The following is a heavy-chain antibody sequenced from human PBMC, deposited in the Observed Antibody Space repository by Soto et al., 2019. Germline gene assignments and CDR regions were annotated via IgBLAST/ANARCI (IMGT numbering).Heavy chain of an antibody. J-gene: IGHJ4*02. V-gene: IGHV4-59*01. CDR3: ARVRSGWWYFDY. CDR1: GGAIRSYY. Sequence: QVQLQESGPGLVKPSETLSLTCTVSGGAIRSYYWSWIRQPPGKGLEWIGYIYYSGSTNYNPSLKSRVTISVNTSKNQFSLKLTSVTAADTAVYYCARVRSGWWYFDYWGQGTLVTVSS. CDR2: IYYSGST. D-gene: IGHD6-19*01.